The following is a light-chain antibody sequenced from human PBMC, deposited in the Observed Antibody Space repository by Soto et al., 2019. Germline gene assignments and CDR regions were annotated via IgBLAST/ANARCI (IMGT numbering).Light chain of an antibody. CDR2: GAS. CDR3: HQYNNWPPFT. J-gene: IGKJ3*01. Sequence: EIVLTQSPGTLSISLGERATLSCRSSQSVSDSYLAWYQQRVGQAPRLLIYGASNRATDIPDRFSGSGSGADFTLTITRLEPEDFAVYYCHQYNNWPPFTFGPGTKVDIK. V-gene: IGKV3-20*01. CDR1: QSVSDSY.